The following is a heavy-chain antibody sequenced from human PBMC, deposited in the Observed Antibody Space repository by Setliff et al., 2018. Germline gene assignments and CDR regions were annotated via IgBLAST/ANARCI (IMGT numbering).Heavy chain of an antibody. V-gene: IGHV4-31*03. CDR2: IYYSGST. CDR3: ARQVSHYDFWSGYYGYYYYYMDV. CDR1: GGSISSGGYY. J-gene: IGHJ6*03. D-gene: IGHD3-3*01. Sequence: SETLSLTCTVSGGSISSGGYYWSWIRQHPGKGLEWIGYIYYSGSTYYDPSLKSRVTISVDTSKNQFSLKLSSVTAADTAVYYCARQVSHYDFWSGYYGYYYYYMDVWGKGTTVTVSS.